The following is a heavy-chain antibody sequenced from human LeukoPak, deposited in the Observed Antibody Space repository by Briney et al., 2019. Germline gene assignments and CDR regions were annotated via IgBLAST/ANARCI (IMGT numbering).Heavy chain of an antibody. CDR2: INPNSGGT. CDR3: ARVKTLQLWRTTDAFDI. Sequence: ASVKVSCKASGYTFTGYYMHWVRQAPGQGLEWMGWINPNSGGTNYAQKFQGRVTMTRDMSISTAYMELSRLRSDDTAVYYCARVKTLQLWRTTDAFDIWGQGTMVTVSS. D-gene: IGHD5-18*01. J-gene: IGHJ3*02. V-gene: IGHV1-2*02. CDR1: GYTFTGYY.